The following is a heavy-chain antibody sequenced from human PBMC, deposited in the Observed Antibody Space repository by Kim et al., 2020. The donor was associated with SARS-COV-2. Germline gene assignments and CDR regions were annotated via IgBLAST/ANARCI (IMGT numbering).Heavy chain of an antibody. CDR3: ARDYYGSGSYLLDY. J-gene: IGHJ4*02. D-gene: IGHD3-10*01. V-gene: IGHV5-10-1*01. Sequence: SPSFQGHVTISADKSISTAYLQWSSLKASDTAMYYCARDYYGSGSYLLDYWGQGTLVTVSS.